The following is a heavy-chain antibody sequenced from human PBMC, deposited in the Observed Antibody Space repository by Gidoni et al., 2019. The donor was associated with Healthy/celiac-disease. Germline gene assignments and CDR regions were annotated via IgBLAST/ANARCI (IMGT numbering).Heavy chain of an antibody. D-gene: IGHD3-10*01. Sequence: QVTLVESGGGVVEPGRSLRLSCAASGFTFSSLALHWFRQAPGKGLVGVAVVSYDGSNKDYEDSVKGRVTISRDKSKNTLYLQMNSLRAEDTAVYYCARGVLPLPGPEYCQHWGQGTLVTVSS. CDR3: ARGVLPLPGPEYCQH. J-gene: IGHJ1*01. V-gene: IGHV3-30*04. CDR2: VSYDGSNK. CDR1: GFTFSSLA.